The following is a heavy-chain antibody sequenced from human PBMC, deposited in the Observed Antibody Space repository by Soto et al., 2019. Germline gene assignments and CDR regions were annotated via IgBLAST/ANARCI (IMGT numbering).Heavy chain of an antibody. CDR2: ISGTGGST. J-gene: IGHJ4*02. CDR3: AKGSAFSASGSRFFDS. V-gene: IGHV3-23*01. CDR1: GFTFSNYA. Sequence: EVQLLESGGGLVQPGGSLRLSCAASGFTFSNYAMNWVRQAPGKGLEWVSGISGTGGSTDYAESVKGRFTISRDNSKNTLILQMHSLRVEDSALYYCAKGSAFSASGSRFFDSWGQGSLLTVSS. D-gene: IGHD3-10*01.